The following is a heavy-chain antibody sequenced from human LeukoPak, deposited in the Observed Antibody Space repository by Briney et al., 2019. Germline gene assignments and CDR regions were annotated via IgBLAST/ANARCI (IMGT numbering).Heavy chain of an antibody. Sequence: PSQTLSLTCTVSGGSISSGDYYWSWIRQPPGKGLEWIGYIYYSGSTYYNPSLKSRVTISVDTSKNQFSLKLSSVTAADTAVYYCARDSAVVVVAAPHWGQGTLVTVSS. V-gene: IGHV4-30-4*01. CDR3: ARDSAVVVVAAPH. CDR1: GGSISSGDYY. J-gene: IGHJ4*02. D-gene: IGHD2-15*01. CDR2: IYYSGST.